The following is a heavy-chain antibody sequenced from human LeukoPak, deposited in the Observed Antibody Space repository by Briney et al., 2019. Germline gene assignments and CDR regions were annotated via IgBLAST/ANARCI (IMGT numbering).Heavy chain of an antibody. CDR3: ARDMLFQYYFDC. D-gene: IGHD2-21*01. CDR2: ISYDGSNK. Sequence: PGGSLRLSCAASGFTFSSYAMHWVRQAPGKGLEWVAVISYDGSNKYYADSVKGRFTISRDNSKNTLYLQMNSLRAEDTAVYYCARDMLFQYYFDCWGQGTLVTVSS. CDR1: GFTFSSYA. J-gene: IGHJ4*02. V-gene: IGHV3-30*04.